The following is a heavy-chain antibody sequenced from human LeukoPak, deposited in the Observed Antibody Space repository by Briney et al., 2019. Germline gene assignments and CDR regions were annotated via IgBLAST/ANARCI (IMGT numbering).Heavy chain of an antibody. CDR3: ARVASGNLYYYYYMDV. D-gene: IGHD1-14*01. Sequence: SETLSLTCTVSGGSISSSSYYWGWIRQPPGKGLEWIGSIYYSGSTYYNPSLKSRVTISVDTSKNQFSLKLSSVTAADTAVYYCARVASGNLYYYYYMDVWGKGTTVTVSS. V-gene: IGHV4-39*07. CDR2: IYYSGST. J-gene: IGHJ6*03. CDR1: GGSISSSSYY.